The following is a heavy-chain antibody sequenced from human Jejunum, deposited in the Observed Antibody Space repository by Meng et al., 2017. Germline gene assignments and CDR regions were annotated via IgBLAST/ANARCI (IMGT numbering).Heavy chain of an antibody. CDR2: IYHSGST. Sequence: SGPGTVTPSETLSRTCAVSGGSISSVYWWTWVRQSPRKGLELIGEIYHSGSTNYNPSLKSRVTISVDKSKNQFSLKLTSVTAADTAVYYCARGGYYSFDYWGQGTLVTVSS. V-gene: IGHV4-4*02. D-gene: IGHD5-18*01. CDR1: GGSISSVYW. J-gene: IGHJ4*02. CDR3: ARGGYYSFDY.